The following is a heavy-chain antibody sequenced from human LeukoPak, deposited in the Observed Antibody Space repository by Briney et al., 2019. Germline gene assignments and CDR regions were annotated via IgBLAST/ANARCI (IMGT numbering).Heavy chain of an antibody. Sequence: ASVKVSCKASGYTVTGYYMHWVRQAPGQGLEWMGWINPNSGGTNYAQKFQGRVTMTRDTSISTAYMELSRLRSDDTAVYYCARAVLLGTDFDYWGQGTLVTVSS. V-gene: IGHV1-2*02. CDR3: ARAVLLGTDFDY. CDR2: INPNSGGT. J-gene: IGHJ4*02. CDR1: GYTVTGYY. D-gene: IGHD5-18*01.